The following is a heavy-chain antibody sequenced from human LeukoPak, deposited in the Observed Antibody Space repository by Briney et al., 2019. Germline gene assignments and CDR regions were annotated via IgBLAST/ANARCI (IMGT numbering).Heavy chain of an antibody. D-gene: IGHD1-26*01. V-gene: IGHV4-39*01. CDR1: GGSISSSSYY. Sequence: SQTLSLTCTVSGGSISSSSYYWGWIRQPPGKGLEWIGTIYYSGSTYYNPSLKSRVTISVDTSKNQFSLKLSSVTAADTAVYYCARQGSGNYLSPVNYWGQGTLVTVSS. J-gene: IGHJ4*02. CDR2: IYYSGST. CDR3: ARQGSGNYLSPVNY.